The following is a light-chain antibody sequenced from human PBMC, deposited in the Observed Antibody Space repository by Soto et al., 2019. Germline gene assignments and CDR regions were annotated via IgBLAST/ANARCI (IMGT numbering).Light chain of an antibody. CDR1: SSDIGGYTY. CDR2: DIS. V-gene: IGLV2-8*01. CDR3: SSFACSNGAV. J-gene: IGLJ3*02. Sequence: QSALTQPPSASGSPGQSVTISCTGSSSDIGGYTYVSWYQQYPGKAPKVIIYDISNRPSGVPDRFSGSKSGNTASLTVSGLQAEDEADYYCSSFACSNGAVFGGGTKLTVL.